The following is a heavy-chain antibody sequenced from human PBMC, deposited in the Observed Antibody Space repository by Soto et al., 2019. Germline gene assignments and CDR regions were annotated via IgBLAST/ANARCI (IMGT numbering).Heavy chain of an antibody. V-gene: IGHV5-51*01. Sequence: GESLKISCKGSGYSFDNYWIGWVRQMPGKGLEWMAIIYPGDSDRRYSPSFQGQVTISADQSISTAYLQWSSLKASDTAMYYCTRPGFSSSWYRMDVWGQGTTVTVSS. CDR1: GYSFDNYW. J-gene: IGHJ6*02. CDR2: IYPGDSDR. CDR3: TRPGFSSSWYRMDV. D-gene: IGHD6-13*01.